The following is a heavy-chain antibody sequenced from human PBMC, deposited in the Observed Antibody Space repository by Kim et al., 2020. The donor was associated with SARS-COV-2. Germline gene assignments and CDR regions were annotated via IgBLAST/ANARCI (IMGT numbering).Heavy chain of an antibody. CDR1: GFTFSTYA. CDR3: AKFLSAFHNYFDS. J-gene: IGHJ4*02. D-gene: IGHD3-16*01. Sequence: GGSLRLSCTASGFTFSTYAMTWVRQAPGKGLEWVADISGSGDRANYADSVKGRLSIYRDNSKNTLSLQMNTLRVEDTAIYHCAKFLSAFHNYFDSWGQGTLVSVSA. CDR2: ISGSGDRA. V-gene: IGHV3-23*01.